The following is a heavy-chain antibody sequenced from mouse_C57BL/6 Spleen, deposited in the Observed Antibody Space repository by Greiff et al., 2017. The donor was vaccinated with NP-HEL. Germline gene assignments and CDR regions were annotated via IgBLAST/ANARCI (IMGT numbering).Heavy chain of an antibody. D-gene: IGHD1-1*01. Sequence: EVQLQQSGPELVKPGASVKMSCKASGYTFTDYNMHWVKQSPGKSLEWIGYINPNNGGTSYNQKFKGKATLTVNKSSSTAYMELRSLTSEDSAVXYCARWRYYGSPFDYWGQGTTLTVSA. CDR3: ARWRYYGSPFDY. CDR2: INPNNGGT. CDR1: GYTFTDYN. J-gene: IGHJ2*01. V-gene: IGHV1-22*01.